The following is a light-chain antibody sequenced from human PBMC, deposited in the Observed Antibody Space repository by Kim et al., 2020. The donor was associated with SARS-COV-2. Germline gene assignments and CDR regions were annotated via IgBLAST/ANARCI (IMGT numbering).Light chain of an antibody. CDR1: SLRPYY. CDR3: NSRDNNDNVL. V-gene: IGLV3-19*01. J-gene: IGLJ2*01. Sequence: VALGQTVRITCQGDSLRPYYTTWVQQKPGQAPIVVFYGKNNRPSGIPDRFSGSSSGNTASLTITATQAGDEADYYCNSRDNNDNVLFGGGTRLTVL. CDR2: GKN.